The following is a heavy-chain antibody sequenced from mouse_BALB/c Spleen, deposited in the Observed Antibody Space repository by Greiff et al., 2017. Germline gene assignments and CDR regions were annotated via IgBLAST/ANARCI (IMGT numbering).Heavy chain of an antibody. Sequence: VQLQQSGPELVKPGASVKISCKASGYTFTDYNMHWVKQSHGKSLEWIGYIYPYNGGTGYNQKFKSKATLTVDNSSSTAYMELRSLTSEDSAVYYCARDYDYQYYFDYWGQGTTLTVSS. V-gene: IGHV1S29*02. CDR3: ARDYDYQYYFDY. CDR2: IYPYNGGT. J-gene: IGHJ2*01. CDR1: GYTFTDYN. D-gene: IGHD2-4*01.